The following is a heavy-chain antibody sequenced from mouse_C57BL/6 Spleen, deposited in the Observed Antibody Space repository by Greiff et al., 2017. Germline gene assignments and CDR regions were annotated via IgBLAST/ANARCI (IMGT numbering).Heavy chain of an antibody. CDR2: IRNKANGYTT. CDR3: ARYISNYGVFDY. CDR1: GFTFTDYY. V-gene: IGHV7-3*01. Sequence: EVKVVESGGGLVQPGGSLSLSCAASGFTFTDYYMSWVRQPPGKALEWLGFIRNKANGYTTEYSASVKGWFTISRDNSQSILYLQMNALRAEDSATYYCARYISNYGVFDYWGQGTTLTVSS. D-gene: IGHD2-5*01. J-gene: IGHJ2*01.